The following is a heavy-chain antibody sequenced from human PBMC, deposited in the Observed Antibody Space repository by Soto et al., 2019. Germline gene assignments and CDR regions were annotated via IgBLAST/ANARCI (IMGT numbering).Heavy chain of an antibody. CDR3: MSHDYGEY. CDR1: GFPFREYN. CDR2: ISGGGNYI. V-gene: IGHV3-21*01. J-gene: IGHJ4*02. Sequence: PGGSLRLSCSASGFPFREYNMNWVRQSPGKGLEWVSFISGGGNYIYYTDSVKGRFTISRDNAKNSLFLQMDSLRAEDTTVYYCMSHDYGEYWDKAALVT.